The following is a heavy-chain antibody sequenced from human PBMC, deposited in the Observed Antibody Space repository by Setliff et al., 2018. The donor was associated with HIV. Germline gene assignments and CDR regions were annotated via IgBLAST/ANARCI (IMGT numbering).Heavy chain of an antibody. J-gene: IGHJ6*02. Sequence: QPGGSLRLSCVASGFTFGDHAMHWVRQAPGKGLECVAVISSDGSNEYYADSVKGRFTISRDNSKNTLYVQMNSLRAEDTAVYYCARDQLAMVRRNGMDVWGQGTTVTVSS. V-gene: IGHV3-30*04. CDR1: GFTFGDHA. D-gene: IGHD3-10*01. CDR2: ISSDGSNE. CDR3: ARDQLAMVRRNGMDV.